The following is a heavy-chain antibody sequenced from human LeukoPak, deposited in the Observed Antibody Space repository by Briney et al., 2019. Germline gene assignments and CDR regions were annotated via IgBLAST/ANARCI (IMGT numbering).Heavy chain of an antibody. CDR1: GGSFSSYV. CDR2: INTNTGNP. CDR3: ARGDSSGYSELRDY. D-gene: IGHD3-22*01. J-gene: IGHJ4*02. Sequence: ASVKVSCKASGGSFSSYVITWVRQAPGQGLEWMGWINTNTGNPTYAQGFTGRFVFSLDTSVSTAYLQITSLKAEDTAVYYCARGDSSGYSELRDYWGQGTLVTVSS. V-gene: IGHV7-4-1*02.